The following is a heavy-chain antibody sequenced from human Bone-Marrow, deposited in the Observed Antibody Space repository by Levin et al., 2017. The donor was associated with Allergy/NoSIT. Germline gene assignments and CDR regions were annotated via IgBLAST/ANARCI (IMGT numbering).Heavy chain of an antibody. Sequence: PGGSLRLSCAASGFTFSNSWMSWVRQAPGKGLEWVANIKEDGSEKYYVDSVKGRFTISRDNAKNSLYVQMNSLRAEDTAVYYCARDQFRRGTIGGRWFDPWGQGTLVTVSS. CDR3: ARDQFRRGTIGGRWFDP. D-gene: IGHD3-10*01. J-gene: IGHJ5*02. V-gene: IGHV3-7*01. CDR1: GFTFSNSW. CDR2: IKEDGSEK.